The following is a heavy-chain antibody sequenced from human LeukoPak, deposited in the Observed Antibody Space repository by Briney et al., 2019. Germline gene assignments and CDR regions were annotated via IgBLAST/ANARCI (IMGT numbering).Heavy chain of an antibody. V-gene: IGHV4-30-4*08. J-gene: IGHJ4*02. CDR2: IYYSRST. Sequence: PSETLSLTCTVSGGSISSGGYYWSWIRQHPGKGLEWIGYIYYSRSTYYNPSLKSRVTISVDTSKNQFSLKLSSVTAADTAVYYCARDKSEVGLDYWGQGTLVTVSS. CDR1: GGSISSGGYY. CDR3: ARDKSEVGLDY.